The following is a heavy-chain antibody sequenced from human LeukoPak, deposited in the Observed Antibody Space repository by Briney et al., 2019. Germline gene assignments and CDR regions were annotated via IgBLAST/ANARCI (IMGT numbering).Heavy chain of an antibody. D-gene: IGHD3-22*01. CDR1: GFTFSSSA. V-gene: IGHV3-33*01. Sequence: PGRSLRLSCAASGFTFSSSAMHWVRHAPGKGLEWVAVIWYDGSSKYYADSVKGRFTISRDNSKNTLYLQMNSLRAEDTAVYYCARGRGGGYYPFDYWGQGTLVTVSS. CDR2: IWYDGSSK. J-gene: IGHJ4*02. CDR3: ARGRGGGYYPFDY.